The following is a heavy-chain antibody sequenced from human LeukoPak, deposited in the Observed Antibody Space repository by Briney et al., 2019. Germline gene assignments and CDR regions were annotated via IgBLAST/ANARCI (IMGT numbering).Heavy chain of an antibody. CDR3: ARAKNDYVWGSYRRDAFDI. CDR1: GYTFTSYD. D-gene: IGHD3-16*02. CDR2: MNPNSGNT. J-gene: IGHJ3*02. Sequence: ASVKVSCKASGYTFTSYDINWVRQATGQGLEWMGWMNPNSGNTGYAQKFQGRVTMTRNTSISTAYMELSSLRSEDTAVYYCARAKNDYVWGSYRRDAFDIWGQGTMVTVSS. V-gene: IGHV1-8*01.